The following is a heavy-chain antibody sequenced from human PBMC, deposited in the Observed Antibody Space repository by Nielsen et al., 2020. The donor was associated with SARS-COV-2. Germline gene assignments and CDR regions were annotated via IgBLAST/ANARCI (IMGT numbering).Heavy chain of an antibody. CDR1: GYTFTNNY. D-gene: IGHD2-2*01. CDR2: INPTNGGT. V-gene: IGHV1-46*01. Sequence: ASVKVSCKASGYTFTNNYMHWVRQAPGQGPEWMGLINPTNGGTTYAQKFQGRVTMTRDTSTSTVYMDMRYLTSEDTAIYYCASGECSTTSCYESNWFDPWGQGTLVTVSS. CDR3: ASGECSTTSCYESNWFDP. J-gene: IGHJ5*02.